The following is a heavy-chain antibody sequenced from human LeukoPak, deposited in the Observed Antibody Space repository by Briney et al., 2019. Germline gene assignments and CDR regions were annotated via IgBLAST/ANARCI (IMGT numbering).Heavy chain of an antibody. CDR2: IYHSGST. D-gene: IGHD4-11*01. CDR3: ARVRSNYIFDY. J-gene: IGHJ4*02. CDR1: GGSISSGGYS. Sequence: KPSETLSLTCTVSGGSISSGGYSWSWIRQPPGKGLEWIGYIYHSGSTYYNPSLKSRVTISVDRSKNQFSLKLSSVTAADTAVYYCARVRSNYIFDYWGQGTLVTVSS. V-gene: IGHV4-30-2*01.